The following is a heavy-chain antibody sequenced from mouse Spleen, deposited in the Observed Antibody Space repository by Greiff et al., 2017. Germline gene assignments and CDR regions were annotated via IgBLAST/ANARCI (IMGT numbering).Heavy chain of an antibody. CDR3: ARRIYYGALYAMDY. J-gene: IGHJ4*01. CDR1: GYTFTSYW. D-gene: IGHD2-13*01. V-gene: IGHV1-50*01. CDR2: IDPSDSYT. Sequence: VKLVESGTVLARPGASVKLSCKASGYTFTSYWMQWVKQRPGQGLEWIGEIDPSDSYTNYNQKFKGKATLTVDTSSSTAYMQLSSLTSEDSAVYYCARRIYYGALYAMDYWGQGTSVTVSS.